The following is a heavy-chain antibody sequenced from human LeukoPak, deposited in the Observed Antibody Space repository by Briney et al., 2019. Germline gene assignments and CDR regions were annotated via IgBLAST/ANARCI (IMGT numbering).Heavy chain of an antibody. CDR1: GFTFSSNA. CDR3: ARGEGAVGEYGMDV. D-gene: IGHD6-19*01. V-gene: IGHV3-23*01. CDR2: ISGSGSAI. Sequence: GGSLRLSCAASGFTFSSNAMSWVRQAPGKGLEWVSTISGSGSAIYYAVSVKGRFTISRDNSKNTLFLQMNSLRAEDTAVYYCARGEGAVGEYGMDVWGQGTTVTVSS. J-gene: IGHJ6*02.